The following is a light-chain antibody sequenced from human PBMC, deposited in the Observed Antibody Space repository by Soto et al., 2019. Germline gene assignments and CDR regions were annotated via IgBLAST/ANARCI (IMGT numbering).Light chain of an antibody. V-gene: IGKV1-39*01. J-gene: IGKJ2*01. Sequence: DLQMTQSPSSLSASVGDRVTVTCRASQSVITYLNWYQQKPGKAPTLLISGASSLQSGVPSRFSGSGSETEFTLTISSLQPEDFATYYCQQSYSTPRTFGQGTKLEIK. CDR2: GAS. CDR1: QSVITY. CDR3: QQSYSTPRT.